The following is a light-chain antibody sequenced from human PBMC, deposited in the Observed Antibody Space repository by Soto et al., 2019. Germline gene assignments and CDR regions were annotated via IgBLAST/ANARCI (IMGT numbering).Light chain of an antibody. CDR2: DAS. J-gene: IGKJ5*01. CDR1: QSVSNS. V-gene: IGKV3-11*01. CDR3: QQRGEWPPGAT. Sequence: EIVMTQSPATLSVSPGERATLSCRASQSVSNSIAWYQHKPGQAPRLLIYDASTRATDIPARFSGSGSGTDFTLTISSLDPEDSAVYYCQQRGEWPPGATFGQGTRLEIK.